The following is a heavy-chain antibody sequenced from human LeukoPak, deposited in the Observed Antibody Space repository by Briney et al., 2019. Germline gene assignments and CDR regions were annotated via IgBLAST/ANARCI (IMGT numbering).Heavy chain of an antibody. J-gene: IGHJ4*02. CDR3: ARAPNYDFWSGYYGDFDY. Sequence: ASVKVSCKASGYTFTSYYMHWVRQAPGQGLEWMGIINPSGGSTSYAQKFQGRVTMTRDTSTSTVYMELSSLRSEDTAVYYCARAPNYDFWSGYYGDFDYWGQGTLVTVSS. V-gene: IGHV1-46*01. CDR2: INPSGGST. CDR1: GYTFTSYY. D-gene: IGHD3-3*01.